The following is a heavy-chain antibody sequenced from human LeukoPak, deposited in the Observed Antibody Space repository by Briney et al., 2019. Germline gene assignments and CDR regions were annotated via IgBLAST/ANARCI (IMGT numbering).Heavy chain of an antibody. CDR2: IYSGESGGHT. D-gene: IGHD2-2*01. J-gene: IGHJ5*02. Sequence: GGSLRLSCAVSGFSVRGNFMSWVRQPPGKQLEWVSVIYSGESGGHTYYADSVKGRFTVSRDDSRNTLYLQMNSLTADDTAVYYCARDYPPGASDRWFDPWGQGTLVTVSS. CDR1: GFSVRGNF. CDR3: ARDYPPGASDRWFDP. V-gene: IGHV3-66*02.